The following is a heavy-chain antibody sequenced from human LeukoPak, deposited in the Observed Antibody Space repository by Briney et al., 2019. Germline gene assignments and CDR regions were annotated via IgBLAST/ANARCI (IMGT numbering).Heavy chain of an antibody. CDR1: GYTFTGYY. Sequence: ASVKVSCKASGYTFTGYYMHWVRQATGQGLEWMGWMNPNSGNTGYAQKFQGRVTMTRNTSISTAYMELSSLRSEDTAVYYCARGRKDTAMVTALWWLLRGPFDYWGQGTLVTVSS. V-gene: IGHV1-8*02. CDR3: ARGRKDTAMVTALWWLLRGPFDY. D-gene: IGHD5-18*01. CDR2: MNPNSGNT. J-gene: IGHJ4*02.